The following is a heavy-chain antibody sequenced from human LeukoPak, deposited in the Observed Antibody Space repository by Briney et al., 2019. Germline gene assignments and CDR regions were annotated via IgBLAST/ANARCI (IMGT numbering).Heavy chain of an antibody. D-gene: IGHD6-13*01. V-gene: IGHV3-7*01. J-gene: IGHJ6*03. Sequence: GGSLRLSCAASGFTFSSYWMSWVRQAPGKGLEWVANIKQDGSEKHYVDSVKGRFTISRDNAKNSLFLQMNSLRAEDTAVYFCARVKQQLVRLLGRDTTYYYYYYMDVWGKGTTVTVSS. CDR3: ARVKQQLVRLLGRDTTYYYYYYMDV. CDR1: GFTFSSYW. CDR2: IKQDGSEK.